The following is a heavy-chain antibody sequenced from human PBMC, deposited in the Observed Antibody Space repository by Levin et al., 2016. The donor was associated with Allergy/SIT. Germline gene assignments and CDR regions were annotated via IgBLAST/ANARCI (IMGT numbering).Heavy chain of an antibody. CDR3: AKATTGTWGYFDY. Sequence: SLKISCTASGFTFDDYGMHWVRQAPGKGLEWVSGISWNSGSRVYADSVKGRISISRDNAKNSLFLQMDSLRPEDTALYYCAKATTGTWGYFDYWGQGILVTVSS. D-gene: IGHD1-1*01. V-gene: IGHV3-9*01. J-gene: IGHJ4*02. CDR1: GFTFDDYG. CDR2: ISWNSGSR.